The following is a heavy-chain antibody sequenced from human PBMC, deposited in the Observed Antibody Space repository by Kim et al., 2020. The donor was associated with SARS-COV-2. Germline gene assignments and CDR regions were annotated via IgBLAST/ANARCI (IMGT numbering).Heavy chain of an antibody. J-gene: IGHJ4*02. CDR1: GYTFTNYG. D-gene: IGHD5-12*01. Sequence: ASVKVSCKASGYTFTNYGISWVRQAPGQGLEWVGWISAYNGNTNYAQNLQDRVTMTTDTSTSTAYMEMRGLKSDDTAVYYCARDIGMVATTRYFDYWGQGTVVAVSS. CDR3: ARDIGMVATTRYFDY. CDR2: ISAYNGNT. V-gene: IGHV1-18*01.